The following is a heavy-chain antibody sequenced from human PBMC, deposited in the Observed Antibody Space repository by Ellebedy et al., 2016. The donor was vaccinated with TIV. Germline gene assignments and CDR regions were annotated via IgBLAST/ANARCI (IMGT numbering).Heavy chain of an antibody. CDR2: IYYSGST. CDR3: ARLWTGVSTHLDN. Sequence: MPSETLSLTCTVSGGSMTNYYWSWIRQPPGKGLEWIGNIYYSGSTNYNPSLKSRVTMTVDPSKDQFSLKLHSMTAADTALYYCARLWTGVSTHLDNWGQGTLVTVSS. J-gene: IGHJ4*02. D-gene: IGHD1-1*01. V-gene: IGHV4-59*08. CDR1: GGSMTNYY.